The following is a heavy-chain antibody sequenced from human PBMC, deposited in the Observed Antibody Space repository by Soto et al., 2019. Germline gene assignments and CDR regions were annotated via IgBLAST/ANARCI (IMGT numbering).Heavy chain of an antibody. J-gene: IGHJ3*02. CDR2: INHRGST. CDR1: GGSFSGYY. D-gene: IGHD6-13*01. Sequence: QVQLQQWGAGLLKPSETLSLTCAVYGGSFSGYYWSWIRQPPGKGLEWIGEINHRGSTNYNPSLKSRVTISVDTSKNQFSLKLSSVTASDTAVYYCARGPGSSSWYPWDYAFDICGQGTMVTVSS. CDR3: ARGPGSSSWYPWDYAFDI. V-gene: IGHV4-34*01.